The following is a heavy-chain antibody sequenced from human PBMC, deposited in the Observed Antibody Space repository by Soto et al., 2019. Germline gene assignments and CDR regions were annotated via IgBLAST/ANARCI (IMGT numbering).Heavy chain of an antibody. J-gene: IGHJ4*02. CDR3: ARGADYVWGSYRPRFDY. Sequence: ASVKVSCKASGGTFSSYAISWVRQAPGQGLEWMGGIIPIFGTANYAQKFQGRVTITADESTSTAYMELSSLRSEDTAVYYCARGADYVWGSYRPRFDYWGQGTLVTVSS. CDR2: IIPIFGTA. CDR1: GGTFSSYA. V-gene: IGHV1-69*13. D-gene: IGHD3-16*02.